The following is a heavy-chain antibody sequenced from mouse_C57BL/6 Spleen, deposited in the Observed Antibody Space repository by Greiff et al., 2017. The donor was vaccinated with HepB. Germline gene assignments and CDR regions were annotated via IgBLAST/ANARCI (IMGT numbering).Heavy chain of an antibody. CDR2: IYPGDGDT. CDR1: GYAFSSSW. Sequence: QVQLQQSGPELVKPGASVKISCKASGYAFSSSWMNWVKQRPGKGLEWIGRIYPGDGDTNYNGKFKGKATLTADKSSSTAYMQLSSLTSEDSAVYFCARLDYGSVFDYWGQGTTLTVSS. V-gene: IGHV1-82*01. CDR3: ARLDYGSVFDY. J-gene: IGHJ2*01. D-gene: IGHD1-1*01.